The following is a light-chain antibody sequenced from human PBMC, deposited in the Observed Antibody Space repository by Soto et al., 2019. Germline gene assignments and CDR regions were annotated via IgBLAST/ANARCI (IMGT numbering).Light chain of an antibody. CDR1: SSDVGGYNF. CDR3: TSYAGSNIPVL. Sequence: QSALNQPPSASGSPGQSVTISCTGTSSDVGGYNFVSWYQQHPGNAPKLMIYDVTERPSGVPDRFSGSKSGNTASLTVSGLQGEDEADYYCTSYAGSNIPVLFGGGTKLTVL. V-gene: IGLV2-8*01. J-gene: IGLJ2*01. CDR2: DVT.